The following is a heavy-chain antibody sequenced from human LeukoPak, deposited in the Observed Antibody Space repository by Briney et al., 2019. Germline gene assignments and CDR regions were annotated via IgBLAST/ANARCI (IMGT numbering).Heavy chain of an antibody. CDR2: INPSGGST. CDR3: ARGYGGDRIWRVRKYYFDY. V-gene: IGHV1-46*01. D-gene: IGHD4-23*01. J-gene: IGHJ4*02. Sequence: ASVKVSCEASGYTFTSYYMHWVRQAPGQGLEWMGVINPSGGSTSYAQKFQGRVTMTRDTSTSTVYMELSSLRSEDTAVYYCARGYGGDRIWRVRKYYFDYWGQGTLVTVSS. CDR1: GYTFTSYY.